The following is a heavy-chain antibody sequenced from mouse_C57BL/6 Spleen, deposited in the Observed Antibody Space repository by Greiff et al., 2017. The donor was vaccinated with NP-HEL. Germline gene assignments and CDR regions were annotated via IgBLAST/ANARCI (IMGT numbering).Heavy chain of an antibody. CDR2: IWRGGST. Sequence: VQLQQSGPGLVQPSQSLSITCTVSGFSLTSYGVHWVRQSPGKGLEWLGVIWRGGSTDYNAAFMSRLSITKDNSKSQVFFKMNSLQADDTAIYYCAKENYYGSSTFDYWGQGTTLTVSS. CDR3: AKENYYGSSTFDY. J-gene: IGHJ2*01. CDR1: GFSLTSYG. D-gene: IGHD1-1*01. V-gene: IGHV2-5*01.